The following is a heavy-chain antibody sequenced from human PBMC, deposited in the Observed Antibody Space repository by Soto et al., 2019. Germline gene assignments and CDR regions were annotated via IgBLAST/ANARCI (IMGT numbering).Heavy chain of an antibody. V-gene: IGHV3-49*03. CDR3: TRSLCSGGSCYSIFDY. D-gene: IGHD2-15*01. J-gene: IGHJ4*02. CDR1: GFTFGDYA. Sequence: AGGSLRLSCTASGFTFGDYAMSWFRQAPGKGLEWVGFIRSKAYGGTTEYAASVKGRFTISRDDSKSIAYLQMNSLKTEDTAVYYCTRSLCSGGSCYSIFDYWGQGTLVTVSS. CDR2: IRSKAYGGTT.